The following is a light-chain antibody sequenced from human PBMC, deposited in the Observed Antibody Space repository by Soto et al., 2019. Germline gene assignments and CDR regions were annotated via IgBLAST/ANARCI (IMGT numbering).Light chain of an antibody. Sequence: DVHMTQSPSSLSASVGDRVTITCRASQSITTWLAWYQQKPGQAPKLLIYDASRLETGVPSRFSGGGSGTEFNLNISGLQPEDFSCYYCHHYNSYFGPGTKLEI. CDR2: DAS. J-gene: IGKJ2*01. V-gene: IGKV1-5*01. CDR3: HHYNSY. CDR1: QSITTW.